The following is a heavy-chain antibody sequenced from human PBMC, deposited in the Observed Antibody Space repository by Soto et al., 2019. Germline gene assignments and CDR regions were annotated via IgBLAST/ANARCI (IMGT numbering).Heavy chain of an antibody. D-gene: IGHD5-12*01. V-gene: IGHV1-8*01. CDR3: ARERYGGYFDY. J-gene: IGHJ4*02. CDR2: MNPNSGNT. CDR1: GYTFTSYD. Sequence: QVQLVQSGAEVKKPGASVKVSCKASGYTFTSYDINWVRQATGQGLEWMGWMNPNSGNTGYAQKFPGRSTLAXXTPISTAYMELGSLRSEATAVYYCARERYGGYFDYWGQGTLVTVSS.